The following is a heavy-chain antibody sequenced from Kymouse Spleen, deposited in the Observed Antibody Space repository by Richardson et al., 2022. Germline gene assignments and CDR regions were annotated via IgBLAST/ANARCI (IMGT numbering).Heavy chain of an antibody. V-gene: IGHV4-39*01. J-gene: IGHJ4*02. D-gene: IGHD1-7*01. Sequence: QLQLQESGPGLVKPSETLSLTCTVSGGSISSSSYYWGWIRQPPGKGLEWIGSIYYSGSTYYNPSLKSRVTISVDTSKNQFSLKLSSVTAADTAVYYCARQRELNWNYGVHFDYWGQGTLVTVSS. CDR3: ARQRELNWNYGVHFDY. CDR1: GGSISSSSYY. CDR2: IYYSGST.